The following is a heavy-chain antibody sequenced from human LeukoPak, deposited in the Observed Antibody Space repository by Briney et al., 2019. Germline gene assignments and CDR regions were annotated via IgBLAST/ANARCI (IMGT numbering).Heavy chain of an antibody. Sequence: ASVKVSCKASGYTFTGYYVHWVRQAPGQGLEWMGWINPNSGGTNYAQKFQGRVTMTRDTSISTAYMELSRLRSDDTAVYYCAREKFYYDSSGDLDYWGQGTLVTVSS. D-gene: IGHD3-22*01. CDR2: INPNSGGT. CDR3: AREKFYYDSSGDLDY. V-gene: IGHV1-2*02. CDR1: GYTFTGYY. J-gene: IGHJ4*02.